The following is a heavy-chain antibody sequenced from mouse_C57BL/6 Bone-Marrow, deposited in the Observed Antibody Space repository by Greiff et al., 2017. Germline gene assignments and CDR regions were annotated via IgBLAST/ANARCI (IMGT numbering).Heavy chain of an antibody. V-gene: IGHV1-55*01. D-gene: IGHD1-1*01. CDR1: GYTFTSYW. Sequence: QVHVKQPGAELVKPGASVKMSCKASGYTFTSYWITWVKQRPGQGLEWIGDIYPGSGSTNYNEKFKSKATLTVDTSSRTAYMQLSSLTSEDSAVYYCARFDTTVVADFDYWGQGTTLTVSS. CDR2: IYPGSGST. CDR3: ARFDTTVVADFDY. J-gene: IGHJ2*01.